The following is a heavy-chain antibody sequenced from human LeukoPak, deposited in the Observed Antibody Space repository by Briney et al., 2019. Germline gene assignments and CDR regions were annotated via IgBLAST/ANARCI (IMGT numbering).Heavy chain of an antibody. J-gene: IGHJ6*03. D-gene: IGHD3-10*01. CDR1: GFTFSSYW. V-gene: IGHV3-30*02. Sequence: GGSLRLSCAASGFTFSSYWINWVRQAPGKGLEWVAFIRSDGINKYHADSVKGRFTISRDNSKNTLYLQMNSLRAEDTAVYYCAKLGKTENHYGSGRFSYYYYMDVWGKGTTVTISS. CDR3: AKLGKTENHYGSGRFSYYYYMDV. CDR2: IRSDGINK.